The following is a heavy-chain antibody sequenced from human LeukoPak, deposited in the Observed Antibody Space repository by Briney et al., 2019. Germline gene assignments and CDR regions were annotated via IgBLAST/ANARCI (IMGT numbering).Heavy chain of an antibody. V-gene: IGHV1-18*01. D-gene: IGHD6-6*01. CDR1: GYTFTSYG. CDR2: ISAYNGNT. J-gene: IGHJ6*03. Sequence: ASVKVSCKASGYTFTSYGISWVRQAPGQGLEWMGWISAYNGNTNYAQKLQGRVTMTTDTSTSTAYMELRSLRSDDTAVYYCARTKSSSHPYYYYYMDVWGKGTTVTVSS. CDR3: ARTKSSSHPYYYYYMDV.